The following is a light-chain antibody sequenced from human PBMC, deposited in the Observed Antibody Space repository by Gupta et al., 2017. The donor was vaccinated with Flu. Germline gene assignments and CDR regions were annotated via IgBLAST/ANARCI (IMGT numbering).Light chain of an antibody. CDR1: SSDVGSYNR. Sequence: QSALTQPPSVSGSPGPSVTISCTGTSSDVGSYNRVSWYQQPPGTAPKLMIYDVSNRPSGVPDRFSGSKSGNTASLTISGLQADDEADYYCSSYTSSSTYVFGTGTKVTVL. CDR2: DVS. CDR3: SSYTSSSTYV. J-gene: IGLJ1*01. V-gene: IGLV2-18*02.